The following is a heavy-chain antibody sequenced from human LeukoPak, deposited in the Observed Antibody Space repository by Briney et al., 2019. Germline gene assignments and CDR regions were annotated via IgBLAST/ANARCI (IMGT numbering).Heavy chain of an antibody. CDR2: INWNGGST. D-gene: IGHD3-10*01. V-gene: IGHV3-20*04. Sequence: GGSLRLSCAASGFTFDDYGMSWVRQAPGKGLEWVSGINWNGGSTGYADSVKGRFTISRDNAKNSLYLQMNSLRAEDTALYYCARDTSSSYGSGSDYWGQGSLVTVSS. CDR1: GFTFDDYG. CDR3: ARDTSSSYGSGSDY. J-gene: IGHJ4*02.